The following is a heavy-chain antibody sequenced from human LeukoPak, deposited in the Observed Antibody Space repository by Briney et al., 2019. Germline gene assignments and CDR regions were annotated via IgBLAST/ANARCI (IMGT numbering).Heavy chain of an antibody. CDR1: GYSISSGYY. CDR2: INHSGST. D-gene: IGHD3-9*01. J-gene: IGHJ4*02. CDR3: ARGGALRYFDWLLGPAAKFDY. V-gene: IGHV4-38-2*02. Sequence: PSETLSLTCTVSGYSISSGYYWSWIRQPPGKGLEWIGEINHSGSTNYNPSLKSRVTISVDTSKNQFSLKLSSVTAADTAVYYCARGGALRYFDWLLGPAAKFDYWGQGTLVTVSS.